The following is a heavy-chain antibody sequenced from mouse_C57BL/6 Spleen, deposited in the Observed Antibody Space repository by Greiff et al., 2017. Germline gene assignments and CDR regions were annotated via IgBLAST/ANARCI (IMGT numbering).Heavy chain of an antibody. J-gene: IGHJ4*01. D-gene: IGHD2-12*01. CDR2: IHPNSGST. Sequence: QVQLQQPGAELVKPGASVKLSCKASGYTFTSYWMHWVKQRPGQGLEWIGMIHPNSGSTNYNEKFKSKATLTVDKSSSTAYMQLSRLTSEDSAVYYCARNYKDAMDYWGQGTSVTVSS. CDR3: ARNYKDAMDY. V-gene: IGHV1-64*01. CDR1: GYTFTSYW.